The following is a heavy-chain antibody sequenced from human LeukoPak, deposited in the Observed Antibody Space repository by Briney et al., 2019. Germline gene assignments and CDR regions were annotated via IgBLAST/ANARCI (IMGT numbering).Heavy chain of an antibody. CDR1: GFTFSSYS. D-gene: IGHD6-19*01. J-gene: IGHJ3*02. Sequence: GGSLRLSCAASGFTFSSYSMNWVRQAPGKGLEWVSSISRSSYIYYADSVKGRFTISRDNAKNSLYLQMNSLRAEDTAVYYCARVVAVAGRAFDIWGQGTMVTVSS. CDR2: ISRSSYI. CDR3: ARVVAVAGRAFDI. V-gene: IGHV3-21*01.